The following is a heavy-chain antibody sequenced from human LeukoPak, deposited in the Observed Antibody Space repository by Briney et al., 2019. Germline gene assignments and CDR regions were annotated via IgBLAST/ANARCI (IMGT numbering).Heavy chain of an antibody. CDR3: ARVRGPTVTTMFFDY. Sequence: GGSLRLSCAASGFTFVSHGMIWVRQAPGKGLEWLSYISPGSTTINSADSVKDRFTTSRDKAKSSLFLQMNSLRAEDTAVYYCARVRGPTVTTMFFDYWGQGALVTVPS. D-gene: IGHD4-17*01. J-gene: IGHJ4*02. CDR1: GFTFVSHG. V-gene: IGHV3-48*01. CDR2: ISPGSTTI.